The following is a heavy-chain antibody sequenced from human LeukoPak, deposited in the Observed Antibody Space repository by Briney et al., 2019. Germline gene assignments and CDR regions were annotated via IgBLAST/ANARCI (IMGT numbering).Heavy chain of an antibody. CDR1: GGSISSSNW. CDR3: ARDNGIAAAFDY. Sequence: SETLSLTCAVSGGSISSSNWWSWVRPPPGKGLEWIGEIYHSGSTNYNPSLKSRVTIPVDKSKNQFSLKLSSVTAADTAVYYCARDNGIAAAFDYWGQGTLVTVSS. D-gene: IGHD6-13*01. V-gene: IGHV4-4*02. J-gene: IGHJ4*02. CDR2: IYHSGST.